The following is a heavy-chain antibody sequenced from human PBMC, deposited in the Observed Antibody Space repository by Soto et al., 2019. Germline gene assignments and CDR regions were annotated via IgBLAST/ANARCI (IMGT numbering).Heavy chain of an antibody. CDR1: GFTFGDYA. D-gene: IGHD6-19*01. CDR3: ATAYLGSSGFGY. J-gene: IGHJ4*02. Sequence: GGSLRLSCAASGFTFGDYAMHWVRQAPGKGLEWVSGISWNSGSIGYADSVKGRFTISRDNAKNSLYLQMNSLRAEDTALYYCATAYLGSSGFGYWGQGTLVTVSS. V-gene: IGHV3-9*01. CDR2: ISWNSGSI.